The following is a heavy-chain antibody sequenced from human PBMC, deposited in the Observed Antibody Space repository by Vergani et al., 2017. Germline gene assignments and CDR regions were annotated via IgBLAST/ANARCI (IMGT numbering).Heavy chain of an antibody. CDR1: GGSFSGYY. CDR3: ARGAVEQQLDDY. CDR2: INHSGST. J-gene: IGHJ4*02. D-gene: IGHD6-13*01. V-gene: IGHV4-34*01. Sequence: QVQLQQWGAGLLKPSETLSLTCAVYGGSFSGYYWSWIRQPPGKGLEWIGEINHSGSTNYNPSLKSRVTISVDTSKNQFSLKLSSVTAADTAVYYCARGAVEQQLDDYWGQGTLVTVSS.